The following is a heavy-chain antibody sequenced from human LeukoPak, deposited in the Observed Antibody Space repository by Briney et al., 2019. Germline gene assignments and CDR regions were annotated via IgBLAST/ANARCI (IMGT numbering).Heavy chain of an antibody. V-gene: IGHV3-30*02. CDR2: IRSDGTNQ. CDR3: AKAEYNWNADY. J-gene: IGHJ4*02. D-gene: IGHD1-20*01. CDR1: GFTFSSYG. Sequence: GGSLRLSCAASGFTFSSYGMHWVRQAPGKGLGWVAFIRSDGTNQYYVESVKGRFTISRDNSKNTLYLQMNSLRAEDTAVYYCAKAEYNWNADYWGQGTLVTVSS.